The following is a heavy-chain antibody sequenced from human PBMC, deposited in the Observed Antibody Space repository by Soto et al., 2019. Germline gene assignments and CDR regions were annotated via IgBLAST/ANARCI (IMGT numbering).Heavy chain of an antibody. CDR1: GFSLTTSGVG. J-gene: IGHJ4*02. D-gene: IGHD3-3*01. Sequence: QITLNESGPTQVNPRQTLTLTCTFSGFSLTTSGVGVGWIRQSPGKAPEWLALIYWDDDKRYSPSLKRRLTITKDTSKNQVVLTMADLDPADRATYYCAHRVLRTVFGLVTTTAIYFDFWGQGTPVAVSS. CDR3: AHRVLRTVFGLVTTTAIYFDF. V-gene: IGHV2-5*02. CDR2: IYWDDDK.